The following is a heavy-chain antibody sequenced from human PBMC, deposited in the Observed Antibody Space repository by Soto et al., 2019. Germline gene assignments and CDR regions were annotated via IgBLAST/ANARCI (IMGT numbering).Heavy chain of an antibody. CDR2: ISAYNGNT. J-gene: IGHJ5*02. CDR3: ARVKGSGYHNWFDP. V-gene: IGHV1-18*01. CDR1: GYTFASYG. Sequence: ASVKVSCKPSGYTFASYGISWVRQAPGQGLEWMGWISAYNGNTNYAQKLQGRVTMTTDTSTSTAYMELRSLRSDDTAVYYCARVKGSGYHNWFDPWGQGTLVTVSS. D-gene: IGHD3-22*01.